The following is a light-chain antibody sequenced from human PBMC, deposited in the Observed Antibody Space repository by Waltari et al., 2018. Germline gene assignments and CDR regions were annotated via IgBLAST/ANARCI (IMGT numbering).Light chain of an antibody. CDR1: SSDVGYYDY. V-gene: IGLV2-14*01. J-gene: IGLJ1*01. CDR2: DVT. CDR3: ISYTTTSTFV. Sequence: QSALTQPASVSGSPGQSVTISCTGTSSDVGYYDYVSWYQQHPGNAPKLMIYDVTKRPAGVATRFSGSKSGNTASLTISGLQTEDEADYYCISYTTTSTFVFGTGTKVTVL.